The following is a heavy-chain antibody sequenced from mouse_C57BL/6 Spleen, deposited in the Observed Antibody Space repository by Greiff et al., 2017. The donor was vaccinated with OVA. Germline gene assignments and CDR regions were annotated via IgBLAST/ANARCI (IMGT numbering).Heavy chain of an antibody. CDR1: GYTFTDYE. CDR2: IDPETGGT. V-gene: IGHV1-15*01. CDR3: TRRGGDY. J-gene: IGHJ4*01. Sequence: QVQLQQSGAELVRPGASVTLYCKASGYTFTDYEMHWVKQTPVHGLEWIGAIDPETGGTAYNQKFKGKAILTADKSSSTAYMELRSLTSEDSAVYYCTRRGGDYWGQGTSVTVSS.